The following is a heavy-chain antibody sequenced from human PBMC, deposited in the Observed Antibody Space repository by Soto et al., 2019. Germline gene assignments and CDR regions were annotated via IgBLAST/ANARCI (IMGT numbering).Heavy chain of an antibody. J-gene: IGHJ6*02. Sequence: SVKVSCKASGGTFSRYAISWVRQAPGQGLEWMGGIIPIFGTANYAQKFQGRVTITADESTSTAYMELSSLRSEDTAVYYCARKGTAAAGLYYYYGMDVWGQGTTVTVSS. V-gene: IGHV1-69*13. CDR2: IIPIFGTA. CDR1: GGTFSRYA. D-gene: IGHD6-13*01. CDR3: ARKGTAAAGLYYYYGMDV.